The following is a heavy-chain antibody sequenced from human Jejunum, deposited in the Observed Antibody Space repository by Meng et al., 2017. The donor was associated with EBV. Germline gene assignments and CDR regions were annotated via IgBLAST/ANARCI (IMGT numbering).Heavy chain of an antibody. CDR2: IYHGGGT. D-gene: IGHD3-22*01. V-gene: IGHV4-4*02. CDR1: GGSISDNDW. Sequence: QVQLQGSGPRLEKASGTLSLTCVVSGGSISDNDWWSWVRQPPGKGLEWLGEIYHGGGTNYNPSLESRVTISVDKSKNQFSLKLNSVTVADTAVYYCAGNGYYALEYWGPGILVTVSS. CDR3: AGNGYYALEY. J-gene: IGHJ4*02.